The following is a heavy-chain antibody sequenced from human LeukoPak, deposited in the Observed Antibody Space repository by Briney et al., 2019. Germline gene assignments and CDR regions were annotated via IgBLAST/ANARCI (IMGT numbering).Heavy chain of an antibody. CDR3: ARGIVVVPAAPTNYYGMDV. Sequence: ASVKVSCKASGGTFSSYAISWVRQAPGQGLEWMGRIIPILGIANYAQKFQGRVTITADKSTSTAYMELSSLRSDDTAVYYCARGIVVVPAAPTNYYGMDVWGQGTTVTVSS. V-gene: IGHV1-69*04. CDR1: GGTFSSYA. CDR2: IIPILGIA. J-gene: IGHJ6*02. D-gene: IGHD2-2*01.